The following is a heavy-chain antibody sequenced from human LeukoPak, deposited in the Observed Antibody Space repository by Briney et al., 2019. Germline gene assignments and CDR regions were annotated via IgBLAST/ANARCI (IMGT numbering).Heavy chain of an antibody. CDR2: INPNSGGT. J-gene: IGHJ4*02. Sequence: ASVKVSCKASGYTFTGYYMHWVRQAPGQGLEWMGWINPNSGGTNYAQKFQGRVTMTRDTSISTAYMELSRLRSEDTAVYYCARKTLCCSGGSCYIDYWGQGTLVTVSS. V-gene: IGHV1-2*02. D-gene: IGHD2-15*01. CDR1: GYTFTGYY. CDR3: ARKTLCCSGGSCYIDY.